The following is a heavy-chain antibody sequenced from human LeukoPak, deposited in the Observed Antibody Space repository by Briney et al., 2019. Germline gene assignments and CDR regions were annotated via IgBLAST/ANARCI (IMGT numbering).Heavy chain of an antibody. CDR1: GFTFSDYW. D-gene: IGHD3-16*02. CDR3: ARDSFVWGNYRYDY. Sequence: GGSLRLSCAASGFTFSDYWMHWFRQAPGKGLVWVSRINGDGSSTDYADSVKGRFTISRDNAKNTLYLQMNSLRAEDTAVYYCARDSFVWGNYRYDYWGQGSLVTVSS. V-gene: IGHV3-74*01. CDR2: INGDGSST. J-gene: IGHJ4*02.